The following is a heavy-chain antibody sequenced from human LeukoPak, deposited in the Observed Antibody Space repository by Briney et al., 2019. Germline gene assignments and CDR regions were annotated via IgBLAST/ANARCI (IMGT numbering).Heavy chain of an antibody. CDR1: GGSIRSYY. J-gene: IGHJ6*03. Sequence: SETLSLTCTVSGGSIRSYYWSWIRQPPGKGLEWIGDIFYSGYTHYNPSLKSRVSISVDTSKNQFSLRLSSVTAADTAVYYCAREPMVRGVYPVLYMDVWGKGTTITVSS. V-gene: IGHV4-59*01. CDR3: AREPMVRGVYPVLYMDV. D-gene: IGHD3-10*01. CDR2: IFYSGYT.